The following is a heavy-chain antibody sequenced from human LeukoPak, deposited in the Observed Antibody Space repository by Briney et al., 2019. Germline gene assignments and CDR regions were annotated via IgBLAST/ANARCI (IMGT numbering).Heavy chain of an antibody. CDR3: ATGEYAFDI. Sequence: ASVTVSCTASGYTFTIYYMHWVRQAPGQGLEWMGIINPSGGSTSYAQKFQGRVTMTSDTSTSTVYMELTSLRSEDTAVYYCATGEYAFDIWGQGTMVTVSS. J-gene: IGHJ3*02. CDR1: GYTFTIYY. V-gene: IGHV1-46*01. CDR2: INPSGGST.